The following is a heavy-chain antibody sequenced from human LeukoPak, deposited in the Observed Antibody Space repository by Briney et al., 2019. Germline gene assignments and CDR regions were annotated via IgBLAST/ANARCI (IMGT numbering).Heavy chain of an antibody. V-gene: IGHV1-18*01. D-gene: IGHD3-22*01. J-gene: IGHJ4*02. Sequence: ASVKVSCKASGYTFTSYGISWVRQAPGQGLEWMGWISAYNGNTNYAQKLQGRVTMTTDTSTSTAYMELRSLRSDDTAVYYCARDTETYDSSAEDAFDIWGQGTLVTVSS. CDR3: ARDTETYDSSAEDAFDI. CDR2: ISAYNGNT. CDR1: GYTFTSYG.